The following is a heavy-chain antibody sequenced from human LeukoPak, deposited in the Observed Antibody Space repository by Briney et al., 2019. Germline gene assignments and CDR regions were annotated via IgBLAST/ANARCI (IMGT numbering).Heavy chain of an antibody. Sequence: RPGGSLRLSXAASGFTFDDYGMSWVGQAPGKGLEWVSGINWNGGSTGYADSVKGRFTISRDNAKNSLYLQMNSLRAEDTALYYCARVTSSGWSSYFDYWGQGTLVTVSS. D-gene: IGHD6-19*01. CDR3: ARVTSSGWSSYFDY. V-gene: IGHV3-20*04. CDR2: INWNGGST. CDR1: GFTFDDYG. J-gene: IGHJ4*02.